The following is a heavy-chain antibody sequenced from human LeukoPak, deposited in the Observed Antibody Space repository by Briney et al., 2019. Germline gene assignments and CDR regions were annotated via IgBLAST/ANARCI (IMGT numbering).Heavy chain of an antibody. V-gene: IGHV1-69*13. Sequence: SVKVSCKASGGTSSRYATSWVRQAPGQGLEWMGGIIPIFGTANYAQKFQGRVTITADESTSTAYMELSSLRSEDTAVYYCARAVVVVPAVGPLNWFDPWGQGTLVTVSS. CDR3: ARAVVVVPAVGPLNWFDP. D-gene: IGHD2-2*01. CDR1: GGTSSRYA. CDR2: IIPIFGTA. J-gene: IGHJ5*02.